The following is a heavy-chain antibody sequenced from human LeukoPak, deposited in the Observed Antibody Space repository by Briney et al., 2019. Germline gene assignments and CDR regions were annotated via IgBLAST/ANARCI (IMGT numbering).Heavy chain of an antibody. V-gene: IGHV4-59*01. Sequence: SETLSLTCTVSGGSISSYYWSWIRQPPGKGLEWIGYIYYSGSTNYNPSLKSRVTISVDASKNQFSLKLSSVTAADTAVYYCARVRISSGWPYYFDYWGQGTLVTVSS. CDR3: ARVRISSGWPYYFDY. D-gene: IGHD6-19*01. J-gene: IGHJ4*02. CDR1: GGSISSYY. CDR2: IYYSGST.